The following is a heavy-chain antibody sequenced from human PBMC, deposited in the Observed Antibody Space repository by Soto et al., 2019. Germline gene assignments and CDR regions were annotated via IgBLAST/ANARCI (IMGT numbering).Heavy chain of an antibody. CDR1: GYTFTSYG. V-gene: IGHV1-18*01. Sequence: ASVKVSCKASGYTFTSYGISWVRQAPGQGLEWMGWISAYNGNTNYAQKLQGRVTMTTDTSTSTAYMELRSLRSDDTAVYYCAREKGYYYFCSGYPADYYYGMDVWGQGTTVTVSS. CDR3: AREKGYYYFCSGYPADYYYGMDV. D-gene: IGHD3-3*01. CDR2: ISAYNGNT. J-gene: IGHJ6*02.